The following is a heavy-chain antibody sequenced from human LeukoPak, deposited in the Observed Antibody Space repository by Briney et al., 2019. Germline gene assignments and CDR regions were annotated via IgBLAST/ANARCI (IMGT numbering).Heavy chain of an antibody. CDR3: ARHEKSSGWYYDY. Sequence: KASETLSLTCAVYGGSFSGYYWSWIRQPPGKGLEWIGEINHSGSTNYNPSLKSRVTISVDTSKNQFSLKLSSVTAADTAVYYCARHEKSSGWYYDYWGQGTLVTVSS. CDR1: GGSFSGYY. CDR2: INHSGST. D-gene: IGHD6-19*01. V-gene: IGHV4-34*01. J-gene: IGHJ4*02.